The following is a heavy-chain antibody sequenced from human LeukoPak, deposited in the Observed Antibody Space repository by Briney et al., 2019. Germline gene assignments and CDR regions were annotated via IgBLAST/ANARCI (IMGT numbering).Heavy chain of an antibody. V-gene: IGHV3-23*01. Sequence: PGGSLRLSCAASGFTFSNYAMSWVRQAPGKGLEWVSVVIGSGGATYYADSVKGRFTISRDNSKNTLYLQMSSLRADDTAVYYCAKDNIPYSNSGYYLDYWGQGTLVTVTS. CDR3: AKDNIPYSNSGYYLDY. CDR2: VIGSGGAT. D-gene: IGHD6-13*01. J-gene: IGHJ4*02. CDR1: GFTFSNYA.